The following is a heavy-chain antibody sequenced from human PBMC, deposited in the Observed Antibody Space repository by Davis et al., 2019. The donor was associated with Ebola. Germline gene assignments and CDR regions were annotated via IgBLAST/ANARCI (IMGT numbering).Heavy chain of an antibody. Sequence: PGGSLRLSCEASGFTFRNYAMNWVRQGPGQGLEWVSGISGAGYNTYHADSVKGRFTISRDNSKNPLYLQMNRLSADYTAVYYCATCGFCISTTGIDYRGQGTLVTVSS. J-gene: IGHJ4*02. CDR3: ATCGFCISTTGIDY. CDR2: ISGAGYNT. CDR1: GFTFRNYA. D-gene: IGHD1-1*01. V-gene: IGHV3-23*01.